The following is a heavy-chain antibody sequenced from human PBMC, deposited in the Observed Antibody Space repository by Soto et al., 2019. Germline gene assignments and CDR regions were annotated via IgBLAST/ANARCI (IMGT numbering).Heavy chain of an antibody. D-gene: IGHD1-26*01. V-gene: IGHV3-30*18. J-gene: IGHJ6*02. CDR3: TKELGGSNPGKVHYYGVDV. Sequence: QVKLVESGGGVVQPGRSLRLSCAGSGFSFNYFGIHWVRQAPGKGLEWVAVVSYEGSIKYYADSVKGRFTVSRDNSKNTEYLQMNSLRAEDTAVYFGTKELGGSNPGKVHYYGVDVWGLGTTVTVSS. CDR2: VSYEGSIK. CDR1: GFSFNYFG.